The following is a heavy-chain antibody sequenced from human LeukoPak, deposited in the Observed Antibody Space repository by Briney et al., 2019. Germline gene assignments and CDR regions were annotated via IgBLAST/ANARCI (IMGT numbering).Heavy chain of an antibody. CDR1: GGSISSTAYY. CDR2: IYYSGTP. Sequence: PSETLSLTCTVSGGSISSTAYYWGWIRQPPGRGLEWIATIYYSGTPYYNPSLESRVTISVDTSKNQFSLKPSSVTAADTSVYYCSRQGVRGTYYYAMDVWGQGTTVTVSS. CDR3: SRQGVRGTYYYAMDV. D-gene: IGHD3-10*01. J-gene: IGHJ6*02. V-gene: IGHV4-39*01.